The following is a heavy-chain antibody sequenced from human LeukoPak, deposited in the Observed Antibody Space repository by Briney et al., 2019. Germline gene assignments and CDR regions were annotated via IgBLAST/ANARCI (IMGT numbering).Heavy chain of an antibody. Sequence: PSETLSLTCTVSGGSISSYYWSWIRQSAGKGLEWIGRIYTSGSTNYNPSLKSRVTMSLDTSKNQFSLKLSSVTAADTAVYYCARLGQQLPYNWFDPWGQGTLVTVSS. CDR1: GGSISSYY. CDR2: IYTSGST. V-gene: IGHV4-4*07. D-gene: IGHD6-13*01. J-gene: IGHJ5*02. CDR3: ARLGQQLPYNWFDP.